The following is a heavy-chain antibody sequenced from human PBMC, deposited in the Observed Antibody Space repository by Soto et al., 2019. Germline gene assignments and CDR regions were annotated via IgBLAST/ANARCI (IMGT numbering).Heavy chain of an antibody. CDR1: GFTFSSYG. J-gene: IGHJ4*02. CDR2: ISYDGSNK. CDR3: AKDRYCSGGSCQPSSGGFDY. D-gene: IGHD2-15*01. Sequence: QVQLVESGGGVVQPGRSLRLSCAASGFTFSSYGMHWVRQAPGKGLEWVAVISYDGSNKYYADSVKGRFTISRDNSKNPLYLQMNSLRAEDTAVYYCAKDRYCSGGSCQPSSGGFDYWGQGTLVTVSS. V-gene: IGHV3-30*18.